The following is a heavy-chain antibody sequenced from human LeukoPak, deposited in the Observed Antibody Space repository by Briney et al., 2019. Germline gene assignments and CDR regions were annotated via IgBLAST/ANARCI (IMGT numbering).Heavy chain of an antibody. J-gene: IGHJ6*03. CDR2: ISGSGGST. V-gene: IGHV3-23*01. D-gene: IGHD3-10*01. Sequence: GGSLRLSCAASGFTFSSYGMSWVRQAPGKGLEWVSAISGSGGSTYYADSVKGRFTISRDNSKNTLYLQMNSLRAEDTAVYYCAKGSELLWFGEDYYYYYYMDVWGKGTTVTISS. CDR3: AKGSELLWFGEDYYYYYYMDV. CDR1: GFTFSSYG.